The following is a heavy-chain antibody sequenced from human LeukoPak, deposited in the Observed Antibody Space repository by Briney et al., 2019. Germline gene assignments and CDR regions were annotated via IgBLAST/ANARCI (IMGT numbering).Heavy chain of an antibody. D-gene: IGHD3-10*01. Sequence: GASVKVSCKASGYTFTSYGISWVRQAPGQGLEWMGWISACNGNTNYAQKLQGRVTMTTDTSTSTAYMELRSLRSDDTAVYYCATSLPNYYGSGSYYPPPYFDYWGQGTLVTVSS. J-gene: IGHJ4*02. V-gene: IGHV1-18*01. CDR2: ISACNGNT. CDR3: ATSLPNYYGSGSYYPPPYFDY. CDR1: GYTFTSYG.